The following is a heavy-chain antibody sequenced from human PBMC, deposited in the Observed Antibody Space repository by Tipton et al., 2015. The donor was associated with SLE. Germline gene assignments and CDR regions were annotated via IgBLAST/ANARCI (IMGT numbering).Heavy chain of an antibody. D-gene: IGHD2-15*01. CDR1: GFTFSSYW. J-gene: IGHJ6*02. CDR3: ARGYCSGGSCYGMDV. Sequence: SLRLSCAASGFTFSSYWMRWVRQAPGKGLEWVANIKQDGREKYYVDSVKGRFTISRDNAKKSLYLQMNSLRAEDTAVYYCARGYCSGGSCYGMDVWGQGTTVTVSS. CDR2: IKQDGREK. V-gene: IGHV3-7*01.